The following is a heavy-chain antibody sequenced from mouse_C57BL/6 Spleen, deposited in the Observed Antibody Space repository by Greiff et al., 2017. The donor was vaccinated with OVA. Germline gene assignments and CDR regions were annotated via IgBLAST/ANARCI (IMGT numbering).Heavy chain of an antibody. CDR3: ARSGDGYLAWFAY. CDR1: GYTFTNYW. D-gene: IGHD2-3*01. CDR2: IYPGGGYT. V-gene: IGHV1-63*01. Sequence: QVHVKQSGAELVRPGTSVKMSCKASGYTFTNYWIGWAKQRPGHGLEWIGDIYPGGGYTNYNEKFKGKATLTADKSSSTAYMQFSSLTSEDSAIYYCARSGDGYLAWFAYWGQGTLVTVSA. J-gene: IGHJ3*01.